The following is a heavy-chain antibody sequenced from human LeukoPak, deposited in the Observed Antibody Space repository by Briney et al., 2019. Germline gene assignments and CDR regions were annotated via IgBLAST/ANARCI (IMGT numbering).Heavy chain of an antibody. Sequence: GGSLRLSCAASGFTFSDYYMSWIRQAPGKGLEWVSYISSSGSTIYYADSVKGRFTISRDNAKNSLYLQMNSLRAEDTAVYYCASHYGSGSFNWLDPWGQGTLVIVSS. J-gene: IGHJ5*02. CDR2: ISSSGSTI. CDR3: ASHYGSGSFNWLDP. CDR1: GFTFSDYY. V-gene: IGHV3-11*04. D-gene: IGHD3-10*01.